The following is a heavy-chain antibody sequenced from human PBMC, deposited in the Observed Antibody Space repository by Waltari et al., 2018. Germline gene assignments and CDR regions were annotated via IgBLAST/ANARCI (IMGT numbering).Heavy chain of an antibody. CDR3: ARGDTAYYYGSGSYWLDY. CDR2: INHRGST. J-gene: IGHJ4*02. V-gene: IGHV4-34*01. Sequence: QVQLQQWGAGLLKPSETLSLICAVYGGSFSGYYWSWIRQPPGKGLEWIGEINHRGSTNYDPSLKSQVTISVDTSKNQFTLKLSSVTAADTAVYYCARGDTAYYYGSGSYWLDYWGQGTLVTVSS. D-gene: IGHD3-10*01. CDR1: GGSFSGYY.